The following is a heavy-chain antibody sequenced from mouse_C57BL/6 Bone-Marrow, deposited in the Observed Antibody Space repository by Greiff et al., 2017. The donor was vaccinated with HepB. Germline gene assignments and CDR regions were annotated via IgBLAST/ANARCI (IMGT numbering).Heavy chain of an antibody. CDR3: ARGDYYYDD. D-gene: IGHD1-1*01. V-gene: IGHV1-42*01. J-gene: IGHJ2*01. CDR2: INPSTGGT. Sequence: EVKLMESGPELVKPGASVKISCKASGYSFTGYYMNWVKQSPEKSLEWIGEINPSTGGTTYNQKFKAKATLTVDKSSSTAYMQLKSLTSEDSAVYYCARGDYYYDDWGQGTTLTVSS. CDR1: GYSFTGYY.